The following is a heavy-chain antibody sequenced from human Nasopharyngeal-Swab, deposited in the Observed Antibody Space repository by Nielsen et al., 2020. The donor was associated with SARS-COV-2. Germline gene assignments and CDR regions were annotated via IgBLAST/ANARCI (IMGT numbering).Heavy chain of an antibody. J-gene: IGHJ4*02. CDR3: ARGQGPRHYYDSSGYYYDVLGRGYYFDY. V-gene: IGHV4-34*01. D-gene: IGHD3-22*01. CDR2: INHSGST. Sequence: WIRQPPGKGLEWIGEINHSGSTNYNPSLKSRVTISVDTSKNQFSLKLSSVTAADTVVYYCARGQGPRHYYDSSGYYYDVLGRGYYFDYWGQGTLVTVSS.